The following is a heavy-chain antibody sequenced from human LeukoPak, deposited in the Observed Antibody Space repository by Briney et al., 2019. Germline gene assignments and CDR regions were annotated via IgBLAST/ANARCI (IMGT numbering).Heavy chain of an antibody. CDR1: GGSISSSSYY. D-gene: IGHD3-9*01. Sequence: PSETLSLTCTVSGGSISSSSYYWGLIRQPPGKGLECLGSIYYSGSTYYNPSLKSRVTISVDTSKNQFSLKLSSVTAADTAVYYCASVLRYFDWLVAFDYWGQGTLVTVSS. CDR3: ASVLRYFDWLVAFDY. V-gene: IGHV4-39*01. CDR2: IYYSGST. J-gene: IGHJ4*02.